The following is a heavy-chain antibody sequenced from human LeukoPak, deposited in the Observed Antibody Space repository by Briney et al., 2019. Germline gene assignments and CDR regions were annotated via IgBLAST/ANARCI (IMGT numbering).Heavy chain of an antibody. Sequence: GGSLRLSCAASGFTFSSYAMHWVRQAPGKGLEYVSAISSSGGITYYANSVKGRFTISRDNSKNTQYLQMGSLRAEDMAVYYCARVWTGTTDYWGQGTLVTVSS. CDR2: ISSSGGIT. CDR1: GFTFSSYA. CDR3: ARVWTGTTDY. D-gene: IGHD1-1*01. J-gene: IGHJ4*02. V-gene: IGHV3-64*01.